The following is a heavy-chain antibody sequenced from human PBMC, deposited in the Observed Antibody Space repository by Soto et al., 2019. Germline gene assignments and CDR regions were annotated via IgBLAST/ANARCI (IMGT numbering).Heavy chain of an antibody. D-gene: IGHD2-15*01. V-gene: IGHV3-7*01. CDR3: ARVHCSGGSCYSGLDAFDI. CDR1: GFTFSSYW. J-gene: IGHJ3*02. CDR2: IKQDGSEK. Sequence: GGSLRLSCAASGFTFSSYWMSWVRQAPGKGLEWVANIKQDGSEKYYVDSVKGRFTISRDNAKNSLYLQMNSLRAEDTAVYYCARVHCSGGSCYSGLDAFDIWGQGTMVTVSS.